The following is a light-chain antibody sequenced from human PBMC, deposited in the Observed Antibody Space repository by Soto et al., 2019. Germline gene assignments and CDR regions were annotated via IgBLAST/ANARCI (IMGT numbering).Light chain of an antibody. CDR3: QQRNSYPRT. J-gene: IGKJ2*01. Sequence: DIQMTQSPSTLSASVGDSVTSTCRASQSVAASLAWYQQKPGEAPKLLIYDVSNRATGVPSRFSGSGSGTEFTLTITSLQPEDSATYYCQQRNSYPRTFGQGTKVDIK. CDR2: DVS. CDR1: QSVAAS. V-gene: IGKV1-5*01.